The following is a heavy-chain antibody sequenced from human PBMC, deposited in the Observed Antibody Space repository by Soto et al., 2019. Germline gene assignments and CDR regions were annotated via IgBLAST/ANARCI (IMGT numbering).Heavy chain of an antibody. J-gene: IGHJ4*02. CDR1: DGCISRGDCY. D-gene: IGHD3-22*01. CDR2: IYYSGST. V-gene: IGHV4-30-4*01. CDR3: ARVAPYYDSSGYSEHFDY. Sequence: SVTLSLTCTVCDGCISRGDCYRSRIRQPPGQGLEWIGYIYYSGSTYYNPSLKSRVTISVDTSKNQFSLKLSSVTAADTAVYYCARVAPYYDSSGYSEHFDYWGQGTLVTVSS.